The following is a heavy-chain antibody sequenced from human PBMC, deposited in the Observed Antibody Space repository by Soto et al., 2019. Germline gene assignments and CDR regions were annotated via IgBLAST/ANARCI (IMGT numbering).Heavy chain of an antibody. J-gene: IGHJ6*02. D-gene: IGHD2-15*01. V-gene: IGHV3-7*03. CDR3: AKGGPSYYYGMDV. Sequence: PGGSLRLSCAASEFTFNNFWMTWVRQAPGKGLECVANINQDGSEKYYVNSVKGRFTISRDNAKNSLYLQMNSLRAEDTAIYYCAKGGPSYYYGMDVWGQGTTVTVSS. CDR1: EFTFNNFW. CDR2: INQDGSEK.